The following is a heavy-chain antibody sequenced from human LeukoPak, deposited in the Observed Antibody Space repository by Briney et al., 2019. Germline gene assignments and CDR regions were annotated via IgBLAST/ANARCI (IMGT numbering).Heavy chain of an antibody. V-gene: IGHV1-69*01. CDR1: GGTFSSYA. CDR3: ARGFGELLPFYY. CDR2: IIPIFGTA. Sequence: ASVKVSCKASGGTFSSYAISRVRQAPGQGLEWRGGIIPIFGTANYAQKFKGRVTITADESTSTAYKELSSLSSEDTAVYYCARGFGELLPFYYSGQGTLVTVSS. D-gene: IGHD3-10*01. J-gene: IGHJ4*02.